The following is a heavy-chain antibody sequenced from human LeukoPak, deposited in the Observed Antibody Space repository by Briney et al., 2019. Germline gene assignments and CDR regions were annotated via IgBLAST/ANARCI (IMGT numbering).Heavy chain of an antibody. CDR2: ISAYNGNT. V-gene: IGHV1-18*01. CDR1: GYTFTSYG. D-gene: IGHD3-10*01. CDR3: ARDLYGSGSAKNLDY. J-gene: IGHJ4*02. Sequence: GASVKVSCKASGYTFTSYGISWVRQAPGQGLEWMGWISAYNGNTNYAQKIQGRVTMTTDTSTSTAYMELRSLRSDDTAVYYCARDLYGSGSAKNLDYWGQGTLVTVSS.